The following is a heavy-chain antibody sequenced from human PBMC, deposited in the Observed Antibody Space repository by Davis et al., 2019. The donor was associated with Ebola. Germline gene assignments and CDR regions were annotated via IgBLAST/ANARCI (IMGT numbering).Heavy chain of an antibody. CDR2: ISGSGTYT. V-gene: IGHV3-21*04. CDR1: RLTFSSYA. D-gene: IGHD6-13*01. Sequence: GGSLRLSCAASRLTFSSYAMSWVRQAPGKGLEWVSTISGSGTYTYYADSVKGRFTISRDNAKNSLYLQMNSLRAEDTAVYYCARDRAADYYYYGMDVWGQGTTVTVSS. J-gene: IGHJ6*02. CDR3: ARDRAADYYYYGMDV.